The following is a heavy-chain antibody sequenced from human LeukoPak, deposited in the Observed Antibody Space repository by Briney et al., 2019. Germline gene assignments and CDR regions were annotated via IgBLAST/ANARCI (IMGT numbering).Heavy chain of an antibody. Sequence: GGSLRLSCAASGFTFSNYAMHRVRQSPGRGLEWVAVLWSDGGQKNYPNSVEGRFTISRDNSNSTLYLEMNSLGAEDSAVYYCARDGGYRLGQFMIAEFWGRGTLVVVSS. CDR3: ARDGGYRLGQFMIAEF. CDR1: GFTFSNYA. CDR2: LWSDGGQK. J-gene: IGHJ2*01. D-gene: IGHD3-16*01. V-gene: IGHV3-33*01.